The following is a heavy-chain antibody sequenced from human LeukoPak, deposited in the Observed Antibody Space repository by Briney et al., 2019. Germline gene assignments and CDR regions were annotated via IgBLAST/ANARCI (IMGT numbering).Heavy chain of an antibody. V-gene: IGHV3-7*01. CDR1: GFTFSSYW. Sequence: PGGSLRLSCAASGFTFSSYWMSWVRQAPGKGLEWVANIKQDGSEKYYVDSVKGRFTISRDNAKNSLYLQMNSLRAEDTAVYYCARSGRDYGDYGDYYNSDYCGMDVWGQGTTVTVSS. D-gene: IGHD4-17*01. CDR2: IKQDGSEK. J-gene: IGHJ6*02. CDR3: ARSGRDYGDYGDYYNSDYCGMDV.